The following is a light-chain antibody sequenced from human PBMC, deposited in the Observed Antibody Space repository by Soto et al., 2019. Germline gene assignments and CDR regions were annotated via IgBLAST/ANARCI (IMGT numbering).Light chain of an antibody. Sequence: QSALTQPASVSGSPGQSITISCTGSSSDVGGYNHVSWYQQHPGKAPKLMIYEVSNRPSGVSHRFSGSKSGNTASLTISGLQAEDETDYYCSSYTSSGPVFGGGTKLTVL. CDR3: SSYTSSGPV. CDR2: EVS. CDR1: SSDVGGYNH. J-gene: IGLJ3*02. V-gene: IGLV2-14*01.